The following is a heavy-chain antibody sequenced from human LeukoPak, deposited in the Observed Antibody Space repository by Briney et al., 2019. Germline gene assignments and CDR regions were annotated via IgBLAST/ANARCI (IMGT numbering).Heavy chain of an antibody. D-gene: IGHD6-19*01. CDR1: GGSFSGYY. V-gene: IGHV4-34*01. J-gene: IGHJ4*02. CDR3: ARTSYSSGWSAFDY. Sequence: SETLSLTCAVYGGSFSGYYWSWIRQPPGKGLEWIGEINHSGSTSYNPSLKSRVTISVDTSKNQFSLKLSSVTAADTAVYYCARTSYSSGWSAFDYWGQGTLVTVSS. CDR2: INHSGST.